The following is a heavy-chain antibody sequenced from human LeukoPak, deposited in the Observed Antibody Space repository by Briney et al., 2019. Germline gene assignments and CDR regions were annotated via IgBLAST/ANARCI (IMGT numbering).Heavy chain of an antibody. CDR1: GFTFTTYW. CDR3: TRVGYIDEGIDY. Sequence: GGSLRLSCAASGFTFTTYWMHWVRQAPGKGLVWVSHINSDGSITSYADSVKGRFTISRDNAKNTLYLQMNSLRAEDTAIYYCTRVGYIDEGIDYWGQGTLVTVSS. CDR2: INSDGSIT. D-gene: IGHD5-24*01. J-gene: IGHJ4*02. V-gene: IGHV3-74*01.